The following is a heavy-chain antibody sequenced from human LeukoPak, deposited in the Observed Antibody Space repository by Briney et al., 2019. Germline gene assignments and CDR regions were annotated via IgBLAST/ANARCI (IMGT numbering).Heavy chain of an antibody. J-gene: IGHJ4*02. CDR2: IWYDGSNK. CDR1: GFTFSSYG. CDR3: ARDPESGSYYGRFDY. V-gene: IGHV3-33*01. D-gene: IGHD1-26*01. Sequence: GGSLRLSCAASGFTFSSYGMHWVRQAPGKGLEWVAVIWYDGSNKYYADSVKGRFTISRDNSKNTLYLQMNSLRAEDTAVYYCARDPESGSYYGRFDYWGQGTLVTVSS.